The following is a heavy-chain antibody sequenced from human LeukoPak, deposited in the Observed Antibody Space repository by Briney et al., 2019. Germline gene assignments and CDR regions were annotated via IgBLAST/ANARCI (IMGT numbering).Heavy chain of an antibody. CDR3: AKDLSVRIQLWSFDY. V-gene: IGHV3-30*18. J-gene: IGHJ4*02. Sequence: PGGSLRLSCAASGFTFSSYGMHWVRQAPGKGLEWVAVISYDGSNKYYADSVKGRFTISRDNSKNTLYLQMNSLRAEDTAVYYCAKDLSVRIQLWSFDYWGQGTLVTVSS. CDR2: ISYDGSNK. CDR1: GFTFSSYG. D-gene: IGHD5-18*01.